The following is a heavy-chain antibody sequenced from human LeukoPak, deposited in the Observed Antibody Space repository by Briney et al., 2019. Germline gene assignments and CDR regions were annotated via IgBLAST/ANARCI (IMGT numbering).Heavy chain of an antibody. V-gene: IGHV3-48*01. D-gene: IGHD6-19*01. J-gene: IGHJ4*02. CDR2: ISTGSSTM. CDR1: GFTFSTYG. CDR3: ARDGTVAASFDY. Sequence: GGSLRLSCAASGFTFSTYGMSWVRQAPGKGLEWVSYISTGSSTMYYADSVKGRFTISRDNVRNSLDLQMNSLRAEDTAMYYCARDGTVAASFDYWGQGTLVTVSS.